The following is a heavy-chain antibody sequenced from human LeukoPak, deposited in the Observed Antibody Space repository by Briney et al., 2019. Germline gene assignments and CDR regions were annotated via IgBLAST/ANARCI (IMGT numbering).Heavy chain of an antibody. J-gene: IGHJ4*02. Sequence: SETLSLTCAVYGGSFSGYYWSWIRQPPGKGLEWIGSIYYSGSTYYNPSLKSRVTISVDTSKNQFSLKLSSVTAADTAVYYCAREVTFYYDSSGYFDYWGQGTLVTVSS. CDR3: AREVTFYYDSSGYFDY. CDR1: GGSFSGYY. V-gene: IGHV4-34*01. CDR2: IYYSGST. D-gene: IGHD3-22*01.